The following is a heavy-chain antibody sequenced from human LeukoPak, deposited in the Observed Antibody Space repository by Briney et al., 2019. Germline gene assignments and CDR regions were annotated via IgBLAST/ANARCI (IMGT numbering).Heavy chain of an antibody. Sequence: GGSLRLXCAASGFIVSNNYMNWVRQAPGKGLEWVSIIYSGDRTYYADSVKGRFTTSRDNSKNTVYLQMNSLTAEDTAVYYCARDPYRPRYFDLWGRGTLVTVSS. V-gene: IGHV3-53*01. CDR3: ARDPYRPRYFDL. CDR1: GFIVSNNY. CDR2: IYSGDRT. J-gene: IGHJ2*01.